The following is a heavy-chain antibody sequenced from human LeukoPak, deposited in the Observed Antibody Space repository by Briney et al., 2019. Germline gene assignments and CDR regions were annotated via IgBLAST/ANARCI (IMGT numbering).Heavy chain of an antibody. Sequence: SETLSLTCAVYGGSFSGYYWSWIRQPPGKGLEWIGEINHSGSTNYNPSLKSRVTISVGTSKNQFSLKLSSVTAADTAVYYCARGPVGDDSSDYFDYWGQGTLVTVSS. CDR1: GGSFSGYY. V-gene: IGHV4-34*01. D-gene: IGHD3-22*01. CDR3: ARGPVGDDSSDYFDY. CDR2: INHSGST. J-gene: IGHJ4*02.